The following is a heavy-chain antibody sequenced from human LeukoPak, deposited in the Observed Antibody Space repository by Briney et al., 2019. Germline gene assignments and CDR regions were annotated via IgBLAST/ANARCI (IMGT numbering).Heavy chain of an antibody. CDR2: ISSYNGNT. Sequence: ASVEVSCKASGYTFTTYGISWVRQAPGQGLEWMGWISSYNGNTNYAQKFQGRVTITADESTSTAYMELSSLRSEDTAVYYCARSLGGDGPLGYCSSTSCFDYWGQGTLVTVSS. V-gene: IGHV1-18*01. CDR3: ARSLGGDGPLGYCSSTSCFDY. J-gene: IGHJ4*02. D-gene: IGHD2-2*01. CDR1: GYTFTTYG.